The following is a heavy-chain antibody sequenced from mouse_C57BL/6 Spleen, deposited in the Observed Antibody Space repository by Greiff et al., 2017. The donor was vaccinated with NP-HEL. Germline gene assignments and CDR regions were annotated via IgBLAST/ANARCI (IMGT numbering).Heavy chain of an antibody. V-gene: IGHV1-69*01. Sequence: QVQLQQPGAELVMPGASVKLSCKASGYTFTSYWMHWVKQRPGQGLEWIGEIDPSDSYTNYNQKFKGKSTLTVDKSSSTAYMQLSSLTSEDSAVYYWARSITQVYYAMDYWGQGTSVTVSS. J-gene: IGHJ4*01. CDR1: GYTFTSYW. CDR3: ARSITQVYYAMDY. CDR2: IDPSDSYT. D-gene: IGHD1-1*01.